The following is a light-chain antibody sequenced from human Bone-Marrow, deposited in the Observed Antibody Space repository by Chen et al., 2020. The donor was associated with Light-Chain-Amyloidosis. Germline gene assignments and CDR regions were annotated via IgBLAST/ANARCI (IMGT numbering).Light chain of an antibody. CDR1: SSDVGGYNH. CDR2: EVT. J-gene: IGLJ1*01. CDR3: SSYTITNTLV. Sequence: QSALTQPASVSGSPGQSITISCTGTSSDVGGYNHVSWYQQHPDKAPKLMIYEVTNRPSWFPDRFSGSKSDNTASLTISGLQTEDEADYFCSSYTITNTLVFGSGTRVTVL. V-gene: IGLV2-14*01.